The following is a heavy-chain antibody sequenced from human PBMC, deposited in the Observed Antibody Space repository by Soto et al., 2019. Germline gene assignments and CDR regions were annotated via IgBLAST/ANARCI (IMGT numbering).Heavy chain of an antibody. CDR2: IYYSGST. D-gene: IGHD6-13*01. CDR1: GVSVSNGSYY. CDR3: AREQQLGHVKTFDH. J-gene: IGHJ4*02. Sequence: SETLSLTCTVSGVSVSNGSYYWSWIRQPPGKGLEWIGYIYYSGSTNYNPSLKSRVTISVDTSKNQFSLKLSSVTATDTAIYYCAREQQLGHVKTFDHWGQGTLVTVSS. V-gene: IGHV4-61*01.